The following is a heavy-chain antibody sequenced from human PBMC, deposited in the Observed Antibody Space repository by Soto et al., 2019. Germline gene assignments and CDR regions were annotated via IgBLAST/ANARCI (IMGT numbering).Heavy chain of an antibody. CDR2: IKKKTGGVTT. D-gene: IGHD6-19*01. CDR3: RNQWLE. V-gene: IGHV3-15*01. J-gene: IGHJ4*02. CDR1: VWSCIDAC. Sequence: WLSXRLSGSAAVWSCIDACIIWFRQAPGKGLELVGLIKKKTGGVTTDYAAPVKGRFTISRDDSKNTVYLQMSSLKTEDKAVYSCRNQWLEWGQPTLV.